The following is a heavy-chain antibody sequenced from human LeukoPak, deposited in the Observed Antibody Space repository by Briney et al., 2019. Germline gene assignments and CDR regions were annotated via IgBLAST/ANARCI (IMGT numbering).Heavy chain of an antibody. Sequence: ASVKVSCKASGYTFTGYYMHWVRQAPGQGLEWMGWINPNSGGTNYAQKFQGRVTMTRDTSISTAYMELSRLRSDDTAVYYCARDLGDGYLPPIYYFDYWGQGTLVNVSS. CDR2: INPNSGGT. CDR1: GYTFTGYY. D-gene: IGHD5-24*01. J-gene: IGHJ4*02. V-gene: IGHV1-2*02. CDR3: ARDLGDGYLPPIYYFDY.